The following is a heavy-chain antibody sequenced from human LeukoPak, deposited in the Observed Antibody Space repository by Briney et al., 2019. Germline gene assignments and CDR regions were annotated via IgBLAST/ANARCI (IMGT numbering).Heavy chain of an antibody. Sequence: GGSLRLSCAASGFTFSSYAMSWVRQAPGKGLEWVSGMSGTGGSTYYADSVKGRFTISIDNSKNTLYLQMNTLRAEDTAVYYCAKDHEYSYVYDAFDIWGQGTLVTVSS. CDR3: AKDHEYSYVYDAFDI. CDR2: MSGTGGST. D-gene: IGHD3-16*01. CDR1: GFTFSSYA. V-gene: IGHV3-23*01. J-gene: IGHJ3*02.